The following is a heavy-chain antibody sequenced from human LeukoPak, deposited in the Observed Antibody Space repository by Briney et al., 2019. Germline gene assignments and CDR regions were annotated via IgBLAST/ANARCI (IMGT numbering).Heavy chain of an antibody. CDR2: INPNSGGT. CDR3: ARADYYGSGYPAFDP. Sequence: GASVKVSCKASGYTFTGYYMHWVRQAPGQGLEWMGWINPNSGGTNYAQKFQGRVTMTRDTSISTAYMELSRLRSDDTAVYYCARADYYGSGYPAFDPWGQGTLVTVSS. D-gene: IGHD3-10*01. CDR1: GYTFTGYY. J-gene: IGHJ5*02. V-gene: IGHV1-2*02.